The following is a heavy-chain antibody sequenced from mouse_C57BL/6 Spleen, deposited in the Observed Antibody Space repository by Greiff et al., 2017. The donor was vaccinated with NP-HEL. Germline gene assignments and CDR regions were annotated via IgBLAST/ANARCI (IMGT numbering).Heavy chain of an antibody. D-gene: IGHD1-1*01. CDR3: ARSSYYGSSEGYFDV. CDR2: IYPGDGDT. Sequence: QVHVKQSGPELVKPGASVKISCKASGYAFSSSWMNWVKQRPGKGLEWIGRIYPGDGDTNYNGKFKGKATLTADKSSSTAYMQLSSLTSEDSAVYFCARSSYYGSSEGYFDVWGTGTTVTVSS. J-gene: IGHJ1*03. V-gene: IGHV1-82*01. CDR1: GYAFSSSW.